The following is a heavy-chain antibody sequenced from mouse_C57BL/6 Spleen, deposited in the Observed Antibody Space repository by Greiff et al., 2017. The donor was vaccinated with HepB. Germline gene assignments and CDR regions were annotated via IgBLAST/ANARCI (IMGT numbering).Heavy chain of an antibody. J-gene: IGHJ2*01. CDR2: IYPGNSDT. V-gene: IGHV1-5*01. CDR1: GYTFTSYW. Sequence: EVQLQESGTVLARPGASVKMSCKTSGYTFTSYWMHWVKQRPGQGLEWIGAIYPGNSDTSYNQKFKGKAKLTAVTSASTAYMGLSSLTNEDSAVYYCTKRSYDGYYDYFDYWGQGTTLTVSS. D-gene: IGHD2-3*01. CDR3: TKRSYDGYYDYFDY.